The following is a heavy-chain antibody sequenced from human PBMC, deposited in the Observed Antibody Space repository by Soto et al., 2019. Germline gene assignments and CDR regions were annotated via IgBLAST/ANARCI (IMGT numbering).Heavy chain of an antibody. CDR1: GDSVSSNSAA. CDR2: TYYRSKWYN. V-gene: IGHV6-1*01. Sequence: SQPLSLTCAISGDSVSSNSAAWNWIRQSPSRGLEWLGRTYYRSKWYNDYAVSVKSRITINPDTSKNQFSLQLNSVTPEDTAVYYWARVIGVVVATIADYGMDVWGQGTTVTVSS. D-gene: IGHD5-12*01. J-gene: IGHJ6*02. CDR3: ARVIGVVVATIADYGMDV.